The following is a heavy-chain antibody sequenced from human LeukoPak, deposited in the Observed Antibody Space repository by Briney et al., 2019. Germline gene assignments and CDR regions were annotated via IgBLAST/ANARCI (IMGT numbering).Heavy chain of an antibody. J-gene: IGHJ4*02. CDR2: IYSGGNT. CDR1: GFTVSSND. D-gene: IGHD3-10*01. Sequence: QPGGSLRLSCAASGFTVSSNDMTWVRQTPGKGLEWVSIIYSGGNTYYADSVKGRFTISRDNSKNTLYLQMNSLRAEDTAVFYSARDRPGDGYFDYWGQGTLVTVSS. CDR3: ARDRPGDGYFDY. V-gene: IGHV3-66*01.